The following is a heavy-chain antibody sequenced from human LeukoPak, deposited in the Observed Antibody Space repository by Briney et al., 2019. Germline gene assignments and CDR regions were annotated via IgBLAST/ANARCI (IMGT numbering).Heavy chain of an antibody. J-gene: IGHJ6*02. CDR2: IYTSGST. Sequence: SETLSLTCTVSGGSISSGSYYWSWIRQPAGKGLEWIGRIYTSGSTNYNPSLKSRVTISVDTSKNQFSLKLSSVTAADTAVYYCARHGDAGYGDYDAASGMDVWGQGTTVTVSS. V-gene: IGHV4-61*02. CDR3: ARHGDAGYGDYDAASGMDV. D-gene: IGHD4-17*01. CDR1: GGSISSGSYY.